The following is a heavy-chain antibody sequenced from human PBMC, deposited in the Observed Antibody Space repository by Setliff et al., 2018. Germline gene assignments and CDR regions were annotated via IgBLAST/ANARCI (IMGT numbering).Heavy chain of an antibody. D-gene: IGHD3-3*01. J-gene: IGHJ6*03. Sequence: PSETLSLTCTVSGASFSGYYWSWIRQSPGKGLEWIGEINHLGGTNYNPSLRSRVTISVDTSKNLFSLKLRSVTAADTAMYYCARMSGFLYMDVWGKGTPVTVSS. V-gene: IGHV4-34*01. CDR3: ARMSGFLYMDV. CDR1: GASFSGYY. CDR2: INHLGGT.